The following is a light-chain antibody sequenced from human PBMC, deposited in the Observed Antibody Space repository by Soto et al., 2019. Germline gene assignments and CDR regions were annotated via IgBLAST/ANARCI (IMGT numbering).Light chain of an antibody. CDR3: QQRSNWPPRFT. J-gene: IGKJ3*01. CDR2: DAS. V-gene: IGKV3-11*01. CDR1: QSVGSF. Sequence: EVVLTQSPATVSLFPGERATLSCRASQSVGSFLAWYQHRPGQAPRLLIYDASNRATGIPPRFSGTGSGTDFTLTISSLEPEDFAVYYCQQRSNWPPRFTFGPGTKVDIK.